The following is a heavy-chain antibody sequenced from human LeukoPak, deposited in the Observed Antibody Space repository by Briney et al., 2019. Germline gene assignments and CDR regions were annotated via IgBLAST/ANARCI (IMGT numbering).Heavy chain of an antibody. CDR3: ARDRGGNLGGAFDY. CDR1: GFTFSSYA. D-gene: IGHD4-23*01. V-gene: IGHV3-30*04. CDR2: ISYDGSNK. Sequence: GGSLRLSCAASGFTFSSYAMHWVRQAPGKGLEWVAVISYDGSNKYYADSVKGRFTISRDNSKNTLYLQMNSLRAEDTAVYYCARDRGGNLGGAFDYWGQGTLVTVSS. J-gene: IGHJ4*02.